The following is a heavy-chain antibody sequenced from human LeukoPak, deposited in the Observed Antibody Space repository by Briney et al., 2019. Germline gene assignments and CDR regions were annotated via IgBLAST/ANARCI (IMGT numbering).Heavy chain of an antibody. CDR2: IYYSGST. V-gene: IGHV4-59*01. J-gene: IGHJ4*02. D-gene: IGHD3-22*01. Sequence: SETLSLTCTVSGGSFSSYYWSWIRQPPGKGLEWIGYIYYSGSTNYNPSLKSRVTISVDTSKNQFSLKLSSVTAADTAVYYCARRDSSGYYYYFDYWGQGTLVTVSS. CDR3: ARRDSSGYYYYFDY. CDR1: GGSFSSYY.